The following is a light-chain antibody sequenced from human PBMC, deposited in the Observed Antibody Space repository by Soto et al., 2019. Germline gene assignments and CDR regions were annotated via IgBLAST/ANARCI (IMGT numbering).Light chain of an antibody. CDR3: SSYTSSSTRV. V-gene: IGLV2-14*01. J-gene: IGLJ1*01. Sequence: QSVLTQPVSVSGSPGQSITISCTGTSSDVGGYNYVSWYQQHPGKAPKLMIYDVSNRPSGVSNRFSGSKSGNTAFLIISGLQAEDEADYYCSSYTSSSTRVFGTGTKVT. CDR2: DVS. CDR1: SSDVGGYNY.